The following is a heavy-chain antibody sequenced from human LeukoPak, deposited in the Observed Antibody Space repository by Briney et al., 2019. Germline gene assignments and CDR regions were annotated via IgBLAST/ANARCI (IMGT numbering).Heavy chain of an antibody. V-gene: IGHV5-51*01. D-gene: IGHD6-13*01. CDR2: IYPGDSDT. CDR1: GYSFTSYW. J-gene: IGHJ3*02. CDR3: ATTSTQAAAVGSDAFDI. Sequence: GESLKISCKGSGYSFTSYWIGWVRQMPGKGLEWMGIIYPGDSDTRYSPSFQGQVTISADKSISTAYLQWSSLKSSDSAIYYCATTSTQAAAVGSDAFDIWGQGTLVTVSS.